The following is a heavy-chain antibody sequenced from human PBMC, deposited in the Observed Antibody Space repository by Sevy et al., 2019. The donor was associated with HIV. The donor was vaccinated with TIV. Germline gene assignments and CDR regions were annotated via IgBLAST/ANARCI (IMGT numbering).Heavy chain of an antibody. CDR1: GFTFSSYA. CDR2: ISGSGGST. Sequence: GGSLRLPCAASGFTFSSYAMSWVRQAPGKGLEWVSAISGSGGSTYYAGSVKGRFTISRDNSKNTLYLQMNSLRAEDTAVYYCAKKGLERIGGYYYYYMDVWGKGTTVTVSS. V-gene: IGHV3-23*01. CDR3: AKKGLERIGGYYYYYMDV. J-gene: IGHJ6*03. D-gene: IGHD3-16*01.